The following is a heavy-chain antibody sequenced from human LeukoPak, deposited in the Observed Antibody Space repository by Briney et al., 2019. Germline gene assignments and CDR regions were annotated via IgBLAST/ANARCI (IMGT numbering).Heavy chain of an antibody. D-gene: IGHD3-10*01. V-gene: IGHV1-2*06. CDR3: ARDTGDYSWFDP. CDR2: INPNSGGT. CDR1: RYTFTGYY. Sequence: ASVKVSCKASRYTFTGYYMHWVRQAPGQGLEWMGRINPNSGGTNYAQKFQGRVTMTRDTSISTAYMELSRLRSDDTAVYYCARDTGDYSWFDPWGQGTLVTVFS. J-gene: IGHJ5*02.